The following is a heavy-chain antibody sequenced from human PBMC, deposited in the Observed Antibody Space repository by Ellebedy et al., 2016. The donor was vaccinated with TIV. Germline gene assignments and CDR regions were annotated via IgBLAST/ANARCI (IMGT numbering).Heavy chain of an antibody. CDR2: ISYSGST. CDR3: ARGLTQPSDY. CDR1: GGSISRYY. D-gene: IGHD1-1*01. V-gene: IGHV4-59*12. Sequence: MPSETLSLTCTVSGGSISRYYWSWIRQPPGKGLEWIGYISYSGSTNYNPYLKRRVTISVDTSKNQFSLKLSAVTAADTAVYYCARGLTQPSDYWGQGTLVTVPS. J-gene: IGHJ4*02.